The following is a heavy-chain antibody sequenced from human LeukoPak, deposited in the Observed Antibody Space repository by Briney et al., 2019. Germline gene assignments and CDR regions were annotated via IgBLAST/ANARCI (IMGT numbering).Heavy chain of an antibody. V-gene: IGHV1-2*02. D-gene: IGHD4-11*01. CDR2: INPNSGGT. J-gene: IGHJ5*02. CDR3: ARDLSGDYSNYEWWFDP. CDR1: GYTFTGYY. Sequence: ASVKVSCKASGYTFTGYYMHWVRQAPGQGLEWMGWINPNSGGTNYAQKFQGRVTMTRDTSISTAYMELSRLRSDDTAVYYCARDLSGDYSNYEWWFDPWGQGTLVTVSS.